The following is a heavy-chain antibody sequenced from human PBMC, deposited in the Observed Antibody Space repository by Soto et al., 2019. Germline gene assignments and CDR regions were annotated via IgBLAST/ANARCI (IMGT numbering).Heavy chain of an antibody. J-gene: IGHJ6*02. V-gene: IGHV1-46*03. CDR2: INPSVGRT. CDR1: GYTFTRYY. CDR3: ARESLGPYNGMDV. Sequence: QVQLVQSGAEVKKPGASLKVSCKASGYTFTRYYIHWVRQAPGQGPEWLGGINPSVGRTTYAQNFQGRVSMLTDTSTSTVHMELSSLSSEDTAVYYCARESLGPYNGMDVWGQGTTVTVSS. D-gene: IGHD3-16*01.